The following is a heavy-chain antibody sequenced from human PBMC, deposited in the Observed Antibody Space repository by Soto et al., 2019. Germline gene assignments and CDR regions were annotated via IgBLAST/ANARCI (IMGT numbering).Heavy chain of an antibody. Sequence: ASVKVSCKASGYTFTNYYMHWVRQAPGQGLEWMGIINPSGGNTRYAQKFQGRVTMTRDTSTSTLYMELSSLRSEDTALYYCASEARVEFYDYVWGSYEYYYGMAVGAQGPAVPVSS. V-gene: IGHV1-46*03. CDR2: INPSGGNT. CDR1: GYTFTNYY. CDR3: ASEARVEFYDYVWGSYEYYYGMAV. D-gene: IGHD3-16*01. J-gene: IGHJ6*02.